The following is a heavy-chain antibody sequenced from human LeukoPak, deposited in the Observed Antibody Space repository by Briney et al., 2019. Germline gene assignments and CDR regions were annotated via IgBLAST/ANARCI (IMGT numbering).Heavy chain of an antibody. CDR1: GCTFTTYG. CDR2: ISAYNGNT. V-gene: IGHV1-18*01. J-gene: IGHJ5*02. D-gene: IGHD6-6*01. Sequence: VAAVKVSCKASGCTFTTYGINWVRQAPGQGLEWMGWISAYNGNTDYAQNLQGRVTLTTDTSASTAYMELRSLRSDDTAVYYCARDLIAARPGWFDPWGQGTLVTVSS. CDR3: ARDLIAARPGWFDP.